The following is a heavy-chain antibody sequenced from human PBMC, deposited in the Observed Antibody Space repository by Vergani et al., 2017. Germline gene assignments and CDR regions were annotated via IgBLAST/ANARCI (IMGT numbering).Heavy chain of an antibody. CDR1: GFTFNIYA. CDR3: AKSAFSDYSSLHHFYYMDV. CDR2: ITYNGGRT. D-gene: IGHD4-17*01. J-gene: IGHJ6*03. Sequence: EVRLLESGGGLVQPGGSLRLSCAASGFTFNIYAMSWVRQAPGKGLEWVSTITYNGGRTYYADSVTGRFTISRDNSKNTLYLQMNSLRAEDTAVYYCAKSAFSDYSSLHHFYYMDVWGKGTTVTVSS. V-gene: IGHV3-23*01.